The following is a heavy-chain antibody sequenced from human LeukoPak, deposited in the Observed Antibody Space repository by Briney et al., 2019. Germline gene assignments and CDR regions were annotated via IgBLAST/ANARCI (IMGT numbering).Heavy chain of an antibody. CDR1: GYTFTGYY. D-gene: IGHD7-27*01. V-gene: IGHV1-2*02. Sequence: ASVKVSCKASGYTFTGYYMHWVRQAPGQGLEWMGWINPNSGGTNYAQKFQGRVTMTRDTSISTAYMELSRLRSDDTAVYYCARPSGDRYYYYGMDVWGQGTTVTVFS. CDR3: ARPSGDRYYYYGMDV. J-gene: IGHJ6*02. CDR2: INPNSGGT.